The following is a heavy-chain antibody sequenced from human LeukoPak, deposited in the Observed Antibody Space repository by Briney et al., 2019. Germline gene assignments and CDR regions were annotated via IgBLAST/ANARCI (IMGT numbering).Heavy chain of an antibody. CDR2: ISYDGSNK. J-gene: IGHJ6*02. Sequence: GGSLRLSCAASGFTFRNHGMHWIRQAPGKGLEWVAVISYDGSNKYYADSVKGRFTISRDNSKNTLYLQMNSLRAEDTAVYYCAKDLTTVTTPYSYYGMDVWGQGTTVTVSS. D-gene: IGHD4-17*01. CDR3: AKDLTTVTTPYSYYGMDV. CDR1: GFTFRNHG. V-gene: IGHV3-30*18.